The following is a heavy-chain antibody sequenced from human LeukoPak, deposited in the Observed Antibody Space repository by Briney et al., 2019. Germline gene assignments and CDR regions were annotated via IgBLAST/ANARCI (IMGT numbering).Heavy chain of an antibody. J-gene: IGHJ4*02. CDR3: AREYYYDSSGSGGFDY. D-gene: IGHD3-22*01. CDR2: IIPIFGTA. Sequence: SVKVSCKASGGTFSSYAISWVRQAPGQGLEWMGGIIPIFGTANYAQKFQGRVTITADESTSTAYMELSSLRSEDMAVYYCAREYYYDSSGSGGFDYWGQGTLVTVSS. V-gene: IGHV1-69*01. CDR1: GGTFSSYA.